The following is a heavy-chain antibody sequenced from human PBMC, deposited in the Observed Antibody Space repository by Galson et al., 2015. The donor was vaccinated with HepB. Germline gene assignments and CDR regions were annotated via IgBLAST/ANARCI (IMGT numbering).Heavy chain of an antibody. CDR1: GFTFSSYW. D-gene: IGHD1-14*01. CDR3: ARTNNHNTPVFDY. Sequence: SLRLSCAASGFTFSSYWMHWVRQAPGKGLVWVSRINSDGSSTSCADSVKGRFTISRDNAKNTLYLQMNSLRAEDTAVYYCARTNNHNTPVFDYWGQGTLVTVSS. CDR2: INSDGSST. J-gene: IGHJ4*02. V-gene: IGHV3-74*01.